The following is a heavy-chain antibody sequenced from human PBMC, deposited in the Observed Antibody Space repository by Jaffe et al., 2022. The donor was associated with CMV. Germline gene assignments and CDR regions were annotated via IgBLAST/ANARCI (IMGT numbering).Heavy chain of an antibody. CDR2: IIPILGIA. V-gene: IGHV1-69*09. CDR1: GGTFSSYA. CDR3: AIGPLFTTVTTRYYYYMDV. Sequence: QVQLVQSGAEVKKPGSSVKVSCKASGGTFSSYAISWVRQAPGQGLEWMGRIIPILGIANYAQKFQGRVTITADKSTSTAYMELSSLRSEDTAVYYCAIGPLFTTVTTRYYYYMDVWGKGTTVTVSS. D-gene: IGHD4-17*01. J-gene: IGHJ6*03.